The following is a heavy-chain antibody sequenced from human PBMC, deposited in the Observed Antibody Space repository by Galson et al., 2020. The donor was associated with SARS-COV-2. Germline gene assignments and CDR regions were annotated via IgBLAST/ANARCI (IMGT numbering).Heavy chain of an antibody. CDR1: GFTFGDYW. CDR2: ISTDWRTT. D-gene: IGHD7-27*01. CDR3: GREGMRWLHWGIDY. J-gene: IGHJ4*02. Sequence: GGSLRLSCAASGFTFGDYWMNWVRQAPGKGLVWVSRISTDWRTTSYADSVTGQFTISRDNAKSTLYLQMNSLRAEDTAIYYCGREGMRWLHWGIDYWGQGALVTVSS. V-gene: IGHV3-74*01.